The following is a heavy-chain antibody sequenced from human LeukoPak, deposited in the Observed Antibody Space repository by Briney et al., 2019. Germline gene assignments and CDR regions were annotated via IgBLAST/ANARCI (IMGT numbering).Heavy chain of an antibody. Sequence: ASVKVSCKASGYILTTYGMNWVRQAPGQGLEWLGWINTNTGNPTYAQGFTGRFVFSLDTSVSTAYLQISSLKAEDTAVYYCARVLRRGYYGSGSYSEWFDPWGQGTLVTVSS. CDR2: INTNTGNP. V-gene: IGHV7-4-1*02. J-gene: IGHJ5*02. CDR1: GYILTTYG. CDR3: ARVLRRGYYGSGSYSEWFDP. D-gene: IGHD3-10*01.